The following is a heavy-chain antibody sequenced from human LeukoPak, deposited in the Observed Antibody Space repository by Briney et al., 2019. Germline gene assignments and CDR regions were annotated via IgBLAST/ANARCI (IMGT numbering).Heavy chain of an antibody. CDR2: IYYSGST. CDR3: ASGYYDYVWGSYIFMFDY. V-gene: IGHV4-39*07. CDR1: GGSISSSSYY. J-gene: IGHJ4*02. Sequence: SETLSLTCTVSGGSISSSSYYWGWIRQPPGKGLEWIGSIYYSGSTYYNPSLKSRVTISVDTSKNQFSLKLSSVTAADTAVHYCASGYYDYVWGSYIFMFDYWGQGTLVTVSS. D-gene: IGHD3-16*01.